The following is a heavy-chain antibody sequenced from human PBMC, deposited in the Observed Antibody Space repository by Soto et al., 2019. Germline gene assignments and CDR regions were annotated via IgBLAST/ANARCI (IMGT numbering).Heavy chain of an antibody. CDR2: IDPRSDYI. Sequence: EVQLVESGGGLVKPGGSLRLSCAASGFTFSTYSMIWVRQAPGKGLEWVSSIDPRSDYIYYADSVKGRFTISRDNAKNSLYLQMNSLTAEDTAVYYCTRAAAAADMRASGVYSWGQGNLVTVSS. V-gene: IGHV3-21*02. CDR1: GFTFSTYS. D-gene: IGHD6-13*01. J-gene: IGHJ4*02. CDR3: TRAAAAADMRASGVYS.